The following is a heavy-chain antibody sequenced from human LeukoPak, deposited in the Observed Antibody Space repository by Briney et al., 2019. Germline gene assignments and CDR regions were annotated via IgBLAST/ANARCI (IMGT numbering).Heavy chain of an antibody. CDR3: ARILYGSSGPYDY. Sequence: GGSLRISCAASGFTFSNYWIHWVRQAPGKGLVWVSRINSDGSTTNYADSVKGRFTISRDNAKNTLYLQMNSLRAEDTAVYYCARILYGSSGPYDYWGQGTLVTVSS. J-gene: IGHJ4*02. V-gene: IGHV3-74*01. D-gene: IGHD3-22*01. CDR1: GFTFSNYW. CDR2: INSDGSTT.